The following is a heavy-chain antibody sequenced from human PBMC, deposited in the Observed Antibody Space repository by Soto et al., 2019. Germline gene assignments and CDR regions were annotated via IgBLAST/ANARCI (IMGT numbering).Heavy chain of an antibody. CDR2: INHSGST. J-gene: IGHJ4*02. CDR1: GGSFSGYY. D-gene: IGHD3-10*01. V-gene: IGHV4-34*01. CDR3: ARKPGAYYGSGSHPNPGYFEY. Sequence: SETLSLTCAVYGGSFSGYYWIWIRQPPGKGLEWIGEINHSGSTNYNPSLKSRVTISVDTSKNQFSLKLSSVTAADTAVYYCARKPGAYYGSGSHPNPGYFEYWGQGTLVTVSS.